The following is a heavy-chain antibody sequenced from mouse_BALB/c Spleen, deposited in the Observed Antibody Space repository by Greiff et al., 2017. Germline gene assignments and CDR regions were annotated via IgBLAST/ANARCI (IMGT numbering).Heavy chain of an antibody. D-gene: IGHD3-3*01. CDR1: GFTFSSYG. V-gene: IGHV5-6-3*01. Sequence: EVKVEESGGGLVQPGGSLKLSCAASGFTFSSYGMSWVRQTPDKRLELVATINSNGGSTYYPDSVKGRFTISRDNAKNTLYLQMSSLKSEDTAMYYCARKNPEGLDYWGQGTSVTVSS. CDR2: INSNGGST. CDR3: ARKNPEGLDY. J-gene: IGHJ4*01.